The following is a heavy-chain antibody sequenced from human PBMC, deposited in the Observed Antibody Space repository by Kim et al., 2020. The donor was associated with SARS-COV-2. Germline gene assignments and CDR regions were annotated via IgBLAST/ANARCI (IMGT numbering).Heavy chain of an antibody. D-gene: IGHD3-10*01. CDR3: ARSQEVRGGGGAY. CDR2: NSGSGGST. J-gene: IGHJ4*02. Sequence: GGSLRLSCAASGFTFSSYAMSWVRQAPGKGLEWVSANSGSGGSTYYADSVKGRFTISRDNSKNTLYLQMNSLRAEDTAVYYCARSQEVRGGGGAYWGQGTLVTVSS. V-gene: IGHV3-23*01. CDR1: GFTFSSYA.